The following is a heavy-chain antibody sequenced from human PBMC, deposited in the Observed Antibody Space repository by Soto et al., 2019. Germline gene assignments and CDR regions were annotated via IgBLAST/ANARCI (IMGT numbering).Heavy chain of an antibody. V-gene: IGHV5-51*01. CDR3: ATYGDYEEVSFVY. CDR1: GYRFTKYW. J-gene: IGHJ4*02. D-gene: IGHD4-17*01. CDR2: IYPGDSDT. Sequence: GESLKISCQGSGYRFTKYWIGWVRQMPGKGLEWMGIIYPGDSDTKYRPSVQGHVTISADTSISTAYLQWSSLKASDTGTSFCATYGDYEEVSFVYWGQGTPVTVSS.